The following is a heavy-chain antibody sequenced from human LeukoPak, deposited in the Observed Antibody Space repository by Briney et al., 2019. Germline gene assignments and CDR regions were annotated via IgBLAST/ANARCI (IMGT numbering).Heavy chain of an antibody. Sequence: PGDSLRLSCATSGFDFGGACGMGWVRQAPDKGLEWVATISGSGDTTHYADSVKGRLTMSRDNARNTLFLQIDRLRPEDTAIYYCVREAGCGWPLDYSGRGTLVTVSS. D-gene: IGHD6-19*01. V-gene: IGHV3-23*01. CDR1: GFDFGGACG. CDR3: VREAGCGWPLDY. CDR2: ISGSGDTT. J-gene: IGHJ4*02.